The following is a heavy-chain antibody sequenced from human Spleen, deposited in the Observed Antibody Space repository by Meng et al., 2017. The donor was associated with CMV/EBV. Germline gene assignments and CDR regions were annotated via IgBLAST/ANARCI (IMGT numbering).Heavy chain of an antibody. CDR3: ARDRDSSGWYIFDY. CDR1: GYTCSDYV. J-gene: IGHJ4*02. CDR2: INPHTGTT. Sequence: KASGYTCSDYVINRVRQAPGQGLEWMGWINPHTGTTHYAQNFQGRVTMTRDTSISTAYMELTHLRSDDTAVYYCARDRDSSGWYIFDYWGQGSLVTVSS. V-gene: IGHV1-2*02. D-gene: IGHD6-19*01.